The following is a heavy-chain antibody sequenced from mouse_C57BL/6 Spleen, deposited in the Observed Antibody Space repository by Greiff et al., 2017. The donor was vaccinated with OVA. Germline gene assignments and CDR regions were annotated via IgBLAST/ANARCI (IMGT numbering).Heavy chain of an antibody. CDR1: GYTFTDYE. D-gene: IGHD3-2*02. CDR3: TPRPLRLLAY. V-gene: IGHV1-15*01. CDR2: IDPETGGT. Sequence: QVQLQQSGAELVRPGASVTLSCKASGYTFTDYEMHWVKQTPVHGLEWIGAIDPETGGTAYNQKFKGKAILTADKSSSTAYMELRSLTSEDSAVYYCTPRPLRLLAYWGQGTLVTVSA. J-gene: IGHJ3*01.